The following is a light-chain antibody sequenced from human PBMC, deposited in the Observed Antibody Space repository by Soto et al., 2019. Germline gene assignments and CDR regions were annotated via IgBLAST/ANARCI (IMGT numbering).Light chain of an antibody. V-gene: IGLV2-11*01. CDR2: DVS. J-gene: IGLJ2*01. CDR3: CSYAGSYNVV. Sequence: QSALTRPRSVSGSPGQSVTISCTGTSSDVGGYNYVSWYQQHPGKAPKLMIFDVSKRPSGVPDRFSGSKSGNTASLTISGLQAEDEADYYCCSYAGSYNVVFGGGTKLTVL. CDR1: SSDVGGYNY.